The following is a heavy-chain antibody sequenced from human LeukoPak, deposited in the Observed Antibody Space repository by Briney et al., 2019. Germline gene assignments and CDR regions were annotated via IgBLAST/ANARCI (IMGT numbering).Heavy chain of an antibody. Sequence: PGGSLRLSCEASGLTFRSYSMNWVRQVPGKGLEWVSAISGSGGSTYYADSVKGRFTISRDNSKNTLYLQMNSLRAEDTAVYYCAKDRASYYEVGHWDYWGQGTLVTVSS. CDR2: ISGSGGST. CDR1: GLTFRSYS. CDR3: AKDRASYYEVGHWDY. V-gene: IGHV3-23*01. D-gene: IGHD3-22*01. J-gene: IGHJ4*02.